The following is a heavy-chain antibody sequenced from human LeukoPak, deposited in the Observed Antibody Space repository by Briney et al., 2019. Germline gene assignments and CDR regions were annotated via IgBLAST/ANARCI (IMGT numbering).Heavy chain of an antibody. CDR3: AKDLGGARPGGEFDY. CDR1: GFTFSSYV. V-gene: IGHV3-23*01. D-gene: IGHD2-21*01. Sequence: GGSLRLSCAASGFTFSSYVMSWVRQAPGKGLEWVSSISNSGGSTYYADSVKGRFTISRDNSKNTLYLQMNSLRAEDTAVYYCAKDLGGARPGGEFDYWGQGTLVTVSS. CDR2: ISNSGGST. J-gene: IGHJ4*02.